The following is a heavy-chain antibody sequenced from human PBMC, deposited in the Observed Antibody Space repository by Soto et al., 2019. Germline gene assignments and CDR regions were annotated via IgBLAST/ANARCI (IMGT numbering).Heavy chain of an antibody. Sequence: SETLSLTCTVSGASISYGGFSWSWIRQSPGKGLEWIGYISHLENTYLHPSFKSRLTMSIERTRNQFSLKLSSVTAADMAVYYCARGGGYDSFDYWGQGVLVTVSS. D-gene: IGHD5-12*01. CDR2: ISHLENT. CDR1: GASISYGGFS. CDR3: ARGGGYDSFDY. V-gene: IGHV4-30-2*06. J-gene: IGHJ4*02.